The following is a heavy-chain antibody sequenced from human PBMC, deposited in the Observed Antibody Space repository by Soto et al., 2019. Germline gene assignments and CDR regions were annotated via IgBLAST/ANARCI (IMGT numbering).Heavy chain of an antibody. V-gene: IGHV4-34*01. CDR2: INHSGST. D-gene: IGHD3-3*01. Sequence: SETLSLTCAVYGGSSSGYYWSWIRQPPGKGLEWIGEINHSGSTNYNPSLKSRVTISVDTSKNQFSLKLSSVTAADTAVYYCARGRTASRDFWSGYYPPTLTRTFDYWGQGTLVTVSS. CDR3: ARGRTASRDFWSGYYPPTLTRTFDY. J-gene: IGHJ4*02. CDR1: GGSSSGYY.